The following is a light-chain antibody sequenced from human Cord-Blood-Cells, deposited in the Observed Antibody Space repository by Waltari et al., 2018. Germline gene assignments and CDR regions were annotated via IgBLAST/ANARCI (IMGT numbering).Light chain of an antibody. Sequence: EIVMPQSPATLSVSPGERATLSCRASQRVSSNLAWYQQKPGQAPTLLIYGASTRATGIPARFSGSGSGTEFTLTISSLQSEDFAVYYCQQYNNWPLTFGPGTKVDIK. CDR3: QQYNNWPLT. V-gene: IGKV3-15*01. CDR2: GAS. J-gene: IGKJ3*01. CDR1: QRVSSN.